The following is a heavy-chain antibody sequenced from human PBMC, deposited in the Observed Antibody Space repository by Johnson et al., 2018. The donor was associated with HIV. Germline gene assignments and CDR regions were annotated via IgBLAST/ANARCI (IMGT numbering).Heavy chain of an antibody. D-gene: IGHD2-21*01. V-gene: IGHV3-23*04. CDR3: AKGEGYCGADCLDI. CDR2: ISAPDTST. Sequence: VQLVESGGGLVQPGGSLRLSCAASGFTFSSYAMTWVRQAPGKGLEWVSAISAPDTSTYYAASVRGRFTISRDNSKNTLYLQMNSLGAEDTALYYCAKGEGYCGADCLDIWGQGTMVSVSS. CDR1: GFTFSSYA. J-gene: IGHJ3*02.